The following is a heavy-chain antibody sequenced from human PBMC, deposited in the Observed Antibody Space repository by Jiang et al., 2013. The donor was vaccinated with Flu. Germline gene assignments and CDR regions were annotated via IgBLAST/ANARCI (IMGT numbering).Heavy chain of an antibody. D-gene: IGHD1-26*01. CDR1: GFTFSNAW. J-gene: IGHJ4*02. V-gene: IGHV3-15*01. CDR3: TTDAERTGYYELGY. CDR2: IRSNFDGGTT. Sequence: QLLESGGGLVKPGGPLRLSCAASGFTFSNAWMSWVRQSPGKGLEWVGRIRSNFDGGTTDYAAPVKGRFTISRDDSKKTLYLQMSSLKTDDTAVYYCTTDAERTGYYELGYWGQGTLVTVSS.